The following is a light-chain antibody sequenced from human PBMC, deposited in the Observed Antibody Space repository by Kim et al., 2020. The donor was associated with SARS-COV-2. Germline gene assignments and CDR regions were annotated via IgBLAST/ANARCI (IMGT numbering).Light chain of an antibody. J-gene: IGKJ2*01. CDR3: MQGVHWPYT. CDR1: QSLVHSNGITF. Sequence: DVVLTQSPLSLPVSPGQAASISCRSSQSLVHSNGITFLSWFQQRPGQSPRRLIYKVCNRDSGVPDRFSGSGSGNDFTLKISSVEAEDVGIYYCMQGVHWPYTFGQGTKLEI. V-gene: IGKV2-30*02. CDR2: KVC.